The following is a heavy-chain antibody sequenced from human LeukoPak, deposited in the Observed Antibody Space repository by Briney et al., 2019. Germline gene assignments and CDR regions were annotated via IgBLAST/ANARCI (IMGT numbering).Heavy chain of an antibody. Sequence: GGSLRLSCAASGFTFSSYDMHWVRQAPGKGLEWVSFIKYDESQIYYADSVKGRFTISRDNAKNTLYLQMNSLRSEDTAVYYCAKDAGRWDFDFWGQGTLATVSS. D-gene: IGHD1-26*01. V-gene: IGHV3-30*02. CDR2: IKYDESQI. J-gene: IGHJ4*02. CDR3: AKDAGRWDFDF. CDR1: GFTFSSYD.